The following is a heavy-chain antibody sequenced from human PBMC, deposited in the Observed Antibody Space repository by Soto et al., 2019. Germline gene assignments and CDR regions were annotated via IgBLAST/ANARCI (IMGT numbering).Heavy chain of an antibody. CDR2: ITPMFGTA. D-gene: IGHD6-19*01. CDR3: AQTLGSAVAGPGRFDL. J-gene: IGHJ2*01. Sequence: QVQLVQSGAEVKKPGSSVKVSCKASGGTFSRYAISWVRQAPGQGLEWMGGITPMFGTANYAQKVQGRITIPADESTSTVHMELRRLRSEDTAVYYCAQTLGSAVAGPGRFDLWGRGTLVIVSS. CDR1: GGTFSRYA. V-gene: IGHV1-69*12.